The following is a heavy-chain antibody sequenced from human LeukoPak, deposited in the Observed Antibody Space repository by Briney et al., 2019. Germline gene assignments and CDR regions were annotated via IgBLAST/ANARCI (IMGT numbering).Heavy chain of an antibody. V-gene: IGHV3-30*02. CDR1: GFTFSSYG. J-gene: IGHJ3*02. D-gene: IGHD3-22*01. Sequence: GGSPRLSCAASGFTFSSYGMHWVRQAPGKGLEWVAFIRYDGSNKYYADSVKGRFTISRDNSKNTLYLQMNSLRAEDTAVYYCARWHHGYYYDIGDAFDIWGQGTMVTVSS. CDR2: IRYDGSNK. CDR3: ARWHHGYYYDIGDAFDI.